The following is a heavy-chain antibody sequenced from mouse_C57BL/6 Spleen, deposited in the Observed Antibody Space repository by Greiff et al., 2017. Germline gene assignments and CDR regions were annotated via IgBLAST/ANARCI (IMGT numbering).Heavy chain of an antibody. Sequence: VQLQQSGPELVKPGASVKIPCKASGYTFTDYNMVWVKQSHGKSLEWIGDLNPNNGGTIYTQKFKGKATLTVDKSSSTAYMELRSLTSEDTAVYYCARLTTVVATSDDAMDYWGQGTSVTVSS. D-gene: IGHD1-1*01. CDR2: LNPNNGGT. CDR1: GYTFTDYN. J-gene: IGHJ4*01. CDR3: ARLTTVVATSDDAMDY. V-gene: IGHV1-18*01.